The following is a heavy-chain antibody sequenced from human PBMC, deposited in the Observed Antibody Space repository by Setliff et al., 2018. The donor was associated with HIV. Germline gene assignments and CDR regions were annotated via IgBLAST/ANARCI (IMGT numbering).Heavy chain of an antibody. D-gene: IGHD4-17*01. CDR3: AREIRAGDYPPYNYYFYMDV. Sequence: GESLKISCAASGFIFSKYSLSWVRQTPGKGLEWVSSLSGSSTYWKYADSVKGRFTISRDNAKNSLFLQMNSLRAEDTALYYCAREIRAGDYPPYNYYFYMDVWGKGTTVTVSS. CDR2: LSGSSTYW. CDR1: GFIFSKYS. J-gene: IGHJ6*03. V-gene: IGHV3-21*01.